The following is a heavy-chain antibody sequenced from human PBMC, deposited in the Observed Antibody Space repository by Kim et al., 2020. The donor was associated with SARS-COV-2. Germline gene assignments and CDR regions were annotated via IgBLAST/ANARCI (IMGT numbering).Heavy chain of an antibody. CDR1: GFSVSNYY. V-gene: IGHV3-66*01. Sequence: GGSLRLSCAASGFSVSNYYMSWVRQAPGKGLEWISVIWIGGNTHYADSVKGRFTISRDNSKNAVFLQMNSLRAEDTAVYYCARDQVDGYWSWGQGTLVTV. D-gene: IGHD5-18*01. J-gene: IGHJ5*02. CDR3: ARDQVDGYWS. CDR2: IWIGGNT.